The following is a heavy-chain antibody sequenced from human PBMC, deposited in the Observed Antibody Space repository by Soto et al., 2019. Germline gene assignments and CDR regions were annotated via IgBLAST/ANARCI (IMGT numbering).Heavy chain of an antibody. D-gene: IGHD2-21*02. CDR1: GFTFSDSW. CDR3: VRDRRLRGHPFDI. CDR2: ISFDGTAT. Sequence: EVQLVESGGGLVQPGGSLRLSCVASGFTFSDSWMHWVRQAPGKGLMWVSRISFDGTATTSADSVRGRFSISRDNAKNTRFLQMNHLRADDTAMYYCVRDRRLRGHPFDIWGQGTFVTVSS. V-gene: IGHV3-74*03. J-gene: IGHJ3*02.